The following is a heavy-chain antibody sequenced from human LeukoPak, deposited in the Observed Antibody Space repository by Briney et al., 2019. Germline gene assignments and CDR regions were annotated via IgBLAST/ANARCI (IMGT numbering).Heavy chain of an antibody. Sequence: PGGSLRLPCAVSGFTFSTYWMHWVRQAPGKGLVWVSRISSDGGTTTYADSVKGRFTISRDNAKNTLFLQMNSLRAEDTAVYYCARSPNCGGDCSWGQGTLVTVSS. D-gene: IGHD2-21*02. CDR2: ISSDGGTT. CDR1: GFTFSTYW. CDR3: ARSPNCGGDCS. V-gene: IGHV3-74*01. J-gene: IGHJ5*02.